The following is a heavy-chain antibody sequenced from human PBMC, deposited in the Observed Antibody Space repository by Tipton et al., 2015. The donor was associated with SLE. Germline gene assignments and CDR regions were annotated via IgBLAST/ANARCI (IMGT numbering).Heavy chain of an antibody. J-gene: IGHJ4*02. CDR3: ARHGMAVDGTGSLPY. CDR2: LHYGGST. Sequence: TLSLTCTLSGDSISSYHWSWIWQPPGRGLEWIGYLHYGGSTDYNPSLKSRVTISVDRTKNQVSLKLSSVTAADTALYYCARHGMAVDGTGSLPYWGQGSLVTVS. D-gene: IGHD6-19*01. CDR1: GDSISSYH. V-gene: IGHV4-59*08.